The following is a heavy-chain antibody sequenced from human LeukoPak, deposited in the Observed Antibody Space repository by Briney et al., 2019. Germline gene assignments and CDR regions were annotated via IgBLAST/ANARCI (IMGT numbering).Heavy chain of an antibody. D-gene: IGHD3-9*01. V-gene: IGHV4-39*01. CDR1: GGSISSSSYY. CDR3: ARHRPYDILTGYYYYYYYMDV. J-gene: IGHJ6*03. Sequence: PSETLSLTCTVSGGSISSSSYYWGWIRQPPGKGLEWIGSIYFSGSTYYNPSIKSRVTISVDTSKNQFSLKLSSVTAADTAVYYCARHRPYDILTGYYYYYYYMDVWGKGTTVTVSS. CDR2: IYFSGST.